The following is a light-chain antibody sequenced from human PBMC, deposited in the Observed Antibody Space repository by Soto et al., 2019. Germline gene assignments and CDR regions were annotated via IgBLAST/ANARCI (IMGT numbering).Light chain of an antibody. Sequence: EIVLTQSPATLSLSPGERATLSCRASQSINRHLAWYRQKPGQAPRLLIYDASNRATGIPARFSGSGSGTDFSLTICGLEHEDFAVYYCQHRDNWPFTFGPGTTVEIK. CDR3: QHRDNWPFT. J-gene: IGKJ3*01. V-gene: IGKV3-11*01. CDR1: QSINRH. CDR2: DAS.